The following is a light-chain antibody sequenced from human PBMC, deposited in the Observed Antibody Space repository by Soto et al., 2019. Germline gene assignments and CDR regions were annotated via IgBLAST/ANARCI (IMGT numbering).Light chain of an antibody. CDR3: QQRSNWPPA. CDR1: PSVFGH. V-gene: IGKV3-11*01. Sequence: EFVLTQSPATLSLSPGERATLSCRASPSVFGHLAWYQQKPGQPPRLVIYDASNRAPGIPARFSGSGSGTDFTLTISSLEPEDFALYYCQQRSNWPPAFGQGTKVEIK. CDR2: DAS. J-gene: IGKJ2*01.